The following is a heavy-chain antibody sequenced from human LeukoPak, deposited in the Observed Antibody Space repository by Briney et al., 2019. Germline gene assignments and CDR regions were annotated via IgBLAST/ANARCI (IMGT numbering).Heavy chain of an antibody. CDR3: ARELRVKSYDSSGRHY. V-gene: IGHV3-30*02. D-gene: IGHD3-22*01. CDR1: GFTFSSYG. Sequence: GGSLRLSCAASGFTFSSYGMHWVRQAPGKGLEWVAFIRYDGSNKYYADSVKGRFTISRDNAKNSLYLQMNSLRAEDTAVYYCARELRVKSYDSSGRHYWGQGTLVTVSS. CDR2: IRYDGSNK. J-gene: IGHJ4*02.